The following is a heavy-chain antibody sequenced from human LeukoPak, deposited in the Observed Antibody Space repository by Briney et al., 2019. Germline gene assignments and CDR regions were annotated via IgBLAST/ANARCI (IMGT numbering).Heavy chain of an antibody. V-gene: IGHV1-69*05. J-gene: IGHJ4*02. Sequence: GASVKVSCKASGGTFSSYAISWVRQAPGQGLEWMGGIIPIFGTANYAQKFQGRVTITTDESTSTAYTELSSLRSEDTAVYYCASQEGGATPGPFDYWGQGTLVTVSS. CDR3: ASQEGGATPGPFDY. D-gene: IGHD1-26*01. CDR1: GGTFSSYA. CDR2: IIPIFGTA.